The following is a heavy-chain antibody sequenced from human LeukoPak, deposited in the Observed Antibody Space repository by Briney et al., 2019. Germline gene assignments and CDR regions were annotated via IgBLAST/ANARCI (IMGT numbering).Heavy chain of an antibody. J-gene: IGHJ3*02. CDR3: ARAGFYYDSSGYYPDAFDI. CDR1: GYTFTGYY. D-gene: IGHD3-22*01. CDR2: INPNSGGT. Sequence: ASVKVSCMASGYTFTGYYMHWVRQAPGQGLEWMGWINPNSGGTNYAQKFQGRVTMTRDTSISTAYMELSRLRSDDTAVYYCARAGFYYDSSGYYPDAFDIWGQGTMVTVSS. V-gene: IGHV1-2*02.